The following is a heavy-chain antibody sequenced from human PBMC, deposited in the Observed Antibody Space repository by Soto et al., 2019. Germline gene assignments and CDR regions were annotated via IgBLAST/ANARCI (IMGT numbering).Heavy chain of an antibody. CDR2: INSGGNT. J-gene: IGHJ6*02. D-gene: IGHD5-18*01. Sequence: EVQLVESRGGLVQPGGSLRLSCAASGFGVSNNYMSWVRQAPGKGLEWVSAINSGGNTYYADSVKGRFTISRDNSKNTVYLQMNSVGAEDTAVYYCARGGDSYGYGAYYYYGMDVWGQGTTVTVSS. CDR3: ARGGDSYGYGAYYYYGMDV. V-gene: IGHV3-66*01. CDR1: GFGVSNNY.